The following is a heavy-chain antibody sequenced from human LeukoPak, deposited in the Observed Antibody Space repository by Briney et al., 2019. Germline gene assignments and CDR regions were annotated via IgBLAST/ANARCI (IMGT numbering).Heavy chain of an antibody. Sequence: SETLSLTCTVSGGSISSGDYYWSWIRQPPGKGLEWIGYIYYSGSTYYNPSLKSRVTISVDTSKNQFSLKLSSVTAADTAVYYCARTDDEHQDLYYFDYRGQGTLVTVSS. CDR1: GGSISSGDYY. CDR3: ARTDDEHQDLYYFDY. V-gene: IGHV4-30-4*08. CDR2: IYYSGST. J-gene: IGHJ4*02. D-gene: IGHD2-2*01.